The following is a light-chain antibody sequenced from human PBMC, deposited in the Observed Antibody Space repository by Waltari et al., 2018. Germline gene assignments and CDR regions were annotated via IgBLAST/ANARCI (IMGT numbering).Light chain of an antibody. V-gene: IGKV3-20*01. Sequence: EIVLTQSPGTLSLSLGERATVSCRASQSVIRALAWYQQKPGQAPRLLLYGASTRATGIPDRFSGSGSVTDFSLTISRLEPDDFAVYYCQHYLRLPVTFGQGTTVEI. CDR2: GAS. J-gene: IGKJ1*01. CDR3: QHYLRLPVT. CDR1: QSVIRA.